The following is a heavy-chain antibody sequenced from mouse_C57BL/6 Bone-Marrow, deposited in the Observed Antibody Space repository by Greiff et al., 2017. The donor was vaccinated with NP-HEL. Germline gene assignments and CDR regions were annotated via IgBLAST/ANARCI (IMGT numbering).Heavy chain of an antibody. CDR2: ISNGGGST. Sequence: EVQRVESGGGLVQPGGSLKLSCAASGFTFSDYYMYWVRQTPEKRLEWVAYISNGGGSTYYPDTVKGRFTISRDNAKNTLYLQMSRLKSEDTAMYYCASAYYYGSSYCAMDYWGQGTSVTVSS. V-gene: IGHV5-12*01. CDR1: GFTFSDYY. D-gene: IGHD1-1*01. CDR3: ASAYYYGSSYCAMDY. J-gene: IGHJ4*01.